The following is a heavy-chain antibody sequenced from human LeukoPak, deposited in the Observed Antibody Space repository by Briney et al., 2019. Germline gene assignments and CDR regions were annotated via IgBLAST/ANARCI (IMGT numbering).Heavy chain of an antibody. D-gene: IGHD3-16*01. Sequence: GGSLRLSCAASEFTFSSYWMNWARQAPGKGLEWVASINHNGNVNYYVDSVKGRFTISRDNAKNSLYLQMSNLRAEDTAVYFCARGGGLDVWGQGATVTVSS. CDR3: ARGGGLDV. V-gene: IGHV3-7*03. CDR2: INHNGNVN. CDR1: EFTFSSYW. J-gene: IGHJ6*02.